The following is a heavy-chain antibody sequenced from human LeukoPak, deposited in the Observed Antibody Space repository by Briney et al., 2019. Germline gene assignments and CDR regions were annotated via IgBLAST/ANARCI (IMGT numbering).Heavy chain of an antibody. CDR1: GYTFTSYG. D-gene: IGHD3-3*01. CDR2: ISAYNGNT. V-gene: IGHV1-18*01. CDR3: ARDPLHYDFWSGYYQLVSRSERFDP. Sequence: ASVKVSCKASGYTFTSYGISWVRQAPGQGLEWMGWISAYNGNTNYAQKLQGRVTMTTDTSTSTAYMELRSLRSDDTAVYYCARDPLHYDFWSGYYQLVSRSERFDPWGQGTLVTVSS. J-gene: IGHJ5*02.